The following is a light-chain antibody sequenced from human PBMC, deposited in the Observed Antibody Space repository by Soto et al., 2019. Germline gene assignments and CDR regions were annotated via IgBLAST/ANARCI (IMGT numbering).Light chain of an antibody. CDR1: SSDVGAFNY. V-gene: IGLV2-14*03. CDR3: SSYTTSGTLV. Sequence: QSALTQPASVAGSPGQPITISCTGTSSDVGAFNYVSWYQQHPGKAPKLMIYDVSIRPSGVSNRFSGSKSGDAASLTISGLQAEVEADYYCSSYTTSGTLVFGTGTKVTVL. CDR2: DVS. J-gene: IGLJ1*01.